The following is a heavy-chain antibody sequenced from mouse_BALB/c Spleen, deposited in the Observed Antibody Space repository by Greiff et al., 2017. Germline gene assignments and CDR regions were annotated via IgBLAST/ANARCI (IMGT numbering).Heavy chain of an antibody. CDR2: INPSTGYT. J-gene: IGHJ4*01. CDR3: ARTYYGSSYAMDY. CDR1: GYTFTSYW. V-gene: IGHV1-7*01. Sequence: VQRVESGAELAKPGASVKMSCKASGYTFTSYWMHWVKQRPGQGLEWIGYINPSTGYTEYNQKFKDKATLTADKSSSTAYMQLSSLTSEDSAVYYCARTYYGSSYAMDYWGQGTSVTVSS. D-gene: IGHD1-1*01.